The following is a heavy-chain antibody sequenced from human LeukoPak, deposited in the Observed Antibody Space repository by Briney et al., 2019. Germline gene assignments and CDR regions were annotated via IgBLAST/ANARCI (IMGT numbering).Heavy chain of an antibody. J-gene: IGHJ4*02. CDR2: LSYNGFTT. V-gene: IGHV3-23*01. D-gene: IGHD2/OR15-2a*01. CDR3: AKSLSFPDY. Sequence: GGSLRLSCAASGFSLSAYNMAWVRQAPGKGLEWISGLSYNGFTTYIADSVKGRFSVSRDNSKNTLFLHMNSLKVDDTAVYYCAKSLSFPDYWGQGTLVTVSS. CDR1: GFSLSAYN.